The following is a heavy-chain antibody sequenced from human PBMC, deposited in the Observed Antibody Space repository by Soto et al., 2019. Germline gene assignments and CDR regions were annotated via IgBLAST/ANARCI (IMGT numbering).Heavy chain of an antibody. CDR1: GFTFSSYG. J-gene: IGHJ6*02. D-gene: IGHD6-13*01. Sequence: GGSLRLSCAASGFTFSSYGMHWVRQAPDKGLEWVAVIWYDGSNKYYADSVKGRFTISRDNSKNTLYLQMNSLRAEDTAVYYCARAGSGWYHDYYGMDVWGQGTTVTVSS. CDR3: ARAGSGWYHDYYGMDV. V-gene: IGHV3-33*01. CDR2: IWYDGSNK.